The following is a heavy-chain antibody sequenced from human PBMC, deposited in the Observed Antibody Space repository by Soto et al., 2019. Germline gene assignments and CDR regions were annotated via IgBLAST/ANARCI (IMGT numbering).Heavy chain of an antibody. CDR3: ASDRGYGRVN. Sequence: QVQLVQSGAEVKKPGSSVKVSCNVSGGTLSSYGFNWVRQAPGQGLEWMGGIIPMFGITNHTQKFQDRITMSAYAATNTAYMELRSLGADDTAIYYCASDRGYGRVNWGQGTLLTVSS. D-gene: IGHD2-15*01. CDR1: GGTLSSYG. V-gene: IGHV1-69*12. CDR2: IIPMFGIT. J-gene: IGHJ4*02.